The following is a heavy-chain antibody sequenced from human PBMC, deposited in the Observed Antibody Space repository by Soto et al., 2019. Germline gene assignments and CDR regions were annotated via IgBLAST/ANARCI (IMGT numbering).Heavy chain of an antibody. V-gene: IGHV3-30-3*01. Sequence: ESGGGVVQPGRSLRLSCAASGFTFSSYAMHWVRQAPGKGLEWVAVISYDGSNKYYADSVKGRFTISRDNSKNTLYLQMNSLRAEDTAVYYCARVRRYSGSTFSFDYWGQGTLVTVSS. CDR3: ARVRRYSGSTFSFDY. J-gene: IGHJ4*02. CDR1: GFTFSSYA. D-gene: IGHD5-12*01. CDR2: ISYDGSNK.